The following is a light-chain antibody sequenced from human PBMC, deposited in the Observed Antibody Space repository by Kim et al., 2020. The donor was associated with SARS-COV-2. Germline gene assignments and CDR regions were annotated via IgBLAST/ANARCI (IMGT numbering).Light chain of an antibody. V-gene: IGKV2-28*01. Sequence: ASLSCRSSQSLLHSSGYTYLDWYVQKPGQSPQLLIYLGSHRASGVPNRFSVSGSDTDFTLRISRVEAEDVGVYYCMQALQTPPWTFGQGTKVDIK. CDR2: LGS. J-gene: IGKJ1*01. CDR1: QSLLHSSGYTY. CDR3: MQALQTPPWT.